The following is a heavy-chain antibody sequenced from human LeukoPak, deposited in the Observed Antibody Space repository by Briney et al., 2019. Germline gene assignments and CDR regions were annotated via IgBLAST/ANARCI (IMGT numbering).Heavy chain of an antibody. D-gene: IGHD5-18*01. V-gene: IGHV1-69*13. Sequence: SVKVSCKASGYTFTGYYMHWVRQAPGQGLEWMGGIIPIFGTANYAQKFQGRVTITADESTSTAYMELSSLRSEDTAVYYCARSGYSYGYENYYYGMDVWGQGTTVTVSS. CDR1: GYTFTGYY. J-gene: IGHJ6*02. CDR2: IIPIFGTA. CDR3: ARSGYSYGYENYYYGMDV.